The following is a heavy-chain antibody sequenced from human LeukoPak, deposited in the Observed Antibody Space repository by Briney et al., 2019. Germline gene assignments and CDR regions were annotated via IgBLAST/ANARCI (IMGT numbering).Heavy chain of an antibody. CDR2: ISYDRKYI. D-gene: IGHD3-22*01. V-gene: IGHV3-30*04. J-gene: IGHJ4*02. Sequence: GRSLRLSCAASGFTFSSNAMHWVRQAPGKGLEWVAVISYDRKYIYYTDSVKGRFTISRDNSKNMLYMQMNSLRPEDTALYYCARDSYDSSGYLTPFDYWGQGILVTVSS. CDR1: GFTFSSNA. CDR3: ARDSYDSSGYLTPFDY.